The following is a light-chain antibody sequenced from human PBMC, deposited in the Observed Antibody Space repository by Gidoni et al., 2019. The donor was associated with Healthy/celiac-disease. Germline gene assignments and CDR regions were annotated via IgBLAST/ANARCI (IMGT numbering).Light chain of an antibody. J-gene: IGKJ5*01. CDR2: DAS. CDR3: QQRSNWHSIT. V-gene: IGKV3D-11*02. CDR1: QSVRAY. Sequence: IVLTQSPATLSLSPGERATLSCRASQSVRAYLAWDQQKPGQAPRLLIYDASNRATGIPARFSGSGPGTDFTLTISSLGPEDFAVYYCQQRSNWHSITFGQGTRLEIK.